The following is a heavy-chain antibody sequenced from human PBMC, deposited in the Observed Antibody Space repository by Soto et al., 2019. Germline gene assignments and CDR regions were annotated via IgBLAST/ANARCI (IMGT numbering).Heavy chain of an antibody. V-gene: IGHV3-23*01. CDR3: AGGNALDV. CDR1: GFIFSTYA. J-gene: IGHJ6*02. Sequence: EVQLLESGGGLVQPGGSLRLSCAASGFIFSTYAMTWVRQAPGKGLEWVSGISGSGGNTYYADSVKGRFIISRDNAKNSLYLQMTSLRAEDTAVYYCAGGNALDVWGQGTTVTVSS. CDR2: ISGSGGNT.